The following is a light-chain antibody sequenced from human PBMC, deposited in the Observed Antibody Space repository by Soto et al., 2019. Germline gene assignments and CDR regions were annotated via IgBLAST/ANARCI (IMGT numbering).Light chain of an antibody. J-gene: IGKJ4*01. CDR3: QQYYSYPPT. Sequence: AIRMTQSPSSFSASTGDRVTITCRASQSIGTYLAWYQQIPGRAPKLLIFAASTLQRGVPSRFSGSGSGTDFTLTISSLQSEDFATYYCQQYYSYPPTFGGGTKVEIK. CDR2: AAS. CDR1: QSIGTY. V-gene: IGKV1-8*01.